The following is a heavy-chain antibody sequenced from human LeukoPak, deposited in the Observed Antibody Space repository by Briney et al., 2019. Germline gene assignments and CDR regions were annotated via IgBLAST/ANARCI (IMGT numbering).Heavy chain of an antibody. J-gene: IGHJ6*02. CDR3: ARGRSNYYGMDV. Sequence: SETLSLTCAVYGGSFSGYYWSWIRQPPGKGLEWVGEINHSGSTSYSPSLKSRVTMSVDTSKNLFSLKVSSVTAADTAVYYCARGRSNYYGMDVWGQGTTVTVSS. D-gene: IGHD1-26*01. CDR1: GGSFSGYY. CDR2: INHSGST. V-gene: IGHV4-34*01.